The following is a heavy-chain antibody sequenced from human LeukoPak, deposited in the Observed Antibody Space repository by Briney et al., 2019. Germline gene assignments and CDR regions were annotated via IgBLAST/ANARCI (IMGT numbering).Heavy chain of an antibody. V-gene: IGHV3-21*01. CDR1: GFTFSSYI. D-gene: IGHD6-13*01. CDR3: ARPKYSRSSGPHDY. CDR2: ISSSSSYI. J-gene: IGHJ4*02. Sequence: PGGSLRLSCAASGFTFSSYIMNWVRQAPGKGLEWVSSISSSSSYIYYADSVKGRFTISRDNAKNSLYLQMNSLRAEDTAVYYCARPKYSRSSGPHDYWGQGTLVTVSS.